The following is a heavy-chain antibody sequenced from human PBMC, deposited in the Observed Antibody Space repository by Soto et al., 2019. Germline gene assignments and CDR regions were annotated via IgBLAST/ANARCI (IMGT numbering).Heavy chain of an antibody. V-gene: IGHV3-48*02. D-gene: IGHD6-19*01. CDR2: ISSSSSTI. CDR3: ARSLRGEVDGTADAFDI. J-gene: IGHJ3*02. Sequence: EVQLVESGGGLVQPGGSLRLSCAASGFTFSSYSMNWVRQAPGKGLEWVSYISSSSSTIYYADSVKGRFTISRDNAKNSLYLQMNSLRDEDTAVYACARSLRGEVDGTADAFDIWGQGTMVTVSS. CDR1: GFTFSSYS.